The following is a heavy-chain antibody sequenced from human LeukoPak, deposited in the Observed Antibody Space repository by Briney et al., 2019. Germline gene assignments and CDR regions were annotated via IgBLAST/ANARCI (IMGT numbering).Heavy chain of an antibody. V-gene: IGHV5-51*01. CDR1: GYSITSYW. Sequence: GSLKISCKASGYSITSYWLRWVRQVPGKRLERLCIIYPGDSDTRYSPSFQGQVTISADKSISTAYLQWSSLNASDTAMYYCARHGNDWGGHYYYYMDVWGKGTTVTVSS. CDR3: ARHGNDWGGHYYYYMDV. D-gene: IGHD1-1*01. CDR2: IYPGDSDT. J-gene: IGHJ6*03.